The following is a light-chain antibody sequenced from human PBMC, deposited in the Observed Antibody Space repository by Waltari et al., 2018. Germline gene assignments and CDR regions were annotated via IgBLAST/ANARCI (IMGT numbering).Light chain of an antibody. CDR2: EDN. Sequence: NFMLTQPHSVSESPGKTVTISCTRSSGSIASNYVQWFQQRPGSAPTTVIYEDNQSPSGVPDRFSGSIDRSSNSASLTISGLKTEDEADYYCQSYDSSARVFGGGTKLTVL. J-gene: IGLJ2*01. V-gene: IGLV6-57*04. CDR1: SGSIASNY. CDR3: QSYDSSARV.